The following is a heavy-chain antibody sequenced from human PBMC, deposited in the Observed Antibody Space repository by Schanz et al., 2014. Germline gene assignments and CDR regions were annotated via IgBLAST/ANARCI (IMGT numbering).Heavy chain of an antibody. CDR3: ARLPVGYGSGIWDV. Sequence: EVQLLDSGGGLVQPGGSLRLSCAASGFTFNSYAMTWVRQAPGKGLEWVSSISHSGGSKYYADSVKGRFTISRDNSENTLYLQMNSLSADDTAVFYCARLPVGYGSGIWDVWGQGTSVTVSS. V-gene: IGHV3-23*01. D-gene: IGHD3-10*01. J-gene: IGHJ6*02. CDR1: GFTFNSYA. CDR2: ISHSGGSK.